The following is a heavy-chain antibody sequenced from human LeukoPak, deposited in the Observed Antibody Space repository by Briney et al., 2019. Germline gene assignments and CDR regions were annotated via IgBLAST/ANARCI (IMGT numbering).Heavy chain of an antibody. CDR3: ARGTLLTPFDY. CDR1: GFSFSSYS. V-gene: IGHV3-21*01. CDR2: ISGTSNYI. J-gene: IGHJ4*02. D-gene: IGHD3-9*01. Sequence: GGSLRLSCAASGFSFSSYSMNWVRQAPGKGLDWVSSISGTSNYIFYADSVKGRFTISRDNAKNSVFLQMNSLRADDTVVYYCARGTLLTPFDYWGQGTLVTVSS.